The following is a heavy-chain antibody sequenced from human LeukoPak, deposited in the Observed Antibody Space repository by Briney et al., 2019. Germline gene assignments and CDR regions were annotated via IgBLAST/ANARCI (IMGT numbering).Heavy chain of an antibody. J-gene: IGHJ5*02. CDR3: ARDGTGDYETGKGFDP. CDR1: GFPVSSNY. Sequence: GGSLRLSCAASGFPVSSNYMSWVRPAPGKGLEWVSVIYSGGSTYYADSVKGRFTISRDNSKNTLYLQMNSLRAEDTAVYYCARDGTGDYETGKGFDPWGQGTLVTVSS. CDR2: IYSGGST. V-gene: IGHV3-66*01. D-gene: IGHD4-17*01.